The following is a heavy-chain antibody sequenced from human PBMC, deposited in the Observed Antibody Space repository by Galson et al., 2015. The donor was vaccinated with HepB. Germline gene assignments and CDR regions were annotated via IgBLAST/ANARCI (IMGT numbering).Heavy chain of an antibody. CDR3: VKRLHPIVVVPAAPFDY. Sequence: SLRLSCAASGFTFSSYAMHWVRQAPGKGLEYVSAISSNGGSTYYADSVKGRFTISRDNSKNTLYLQMSSLRAEDTAVYYCVKRLHPIVVVPAAPFDYWGQGTLVTVSS. D-gene: IGHD2-2*01. CDR2: ISSNGGST. J-gene: IGHJ4*02. CDR1: GFTFSSYA. V-gene: IGHV3-64D*06.